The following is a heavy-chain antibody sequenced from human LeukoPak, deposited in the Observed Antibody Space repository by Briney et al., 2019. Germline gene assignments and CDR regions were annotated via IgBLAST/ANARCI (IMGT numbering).Heavy chain of an antibody. D-gene: IGHD1-1*01. CDR2: IKEDGSAT. J-gene: IGHJ4*02. Sequence: GGSLRLSCAASGFTFSTYWMTWVRQAPGKGPEWVANIKEDGSATYYVDSVKGRFTISSDNAKKSLYLQMNSLRAEDTAVYYCARDSPGYLAYDSWGQGTLVTVSS. V-gene: IGHV3-7*04. CDR3: ARDSPGYLAYDS. CDR1: GFTFSTYW.